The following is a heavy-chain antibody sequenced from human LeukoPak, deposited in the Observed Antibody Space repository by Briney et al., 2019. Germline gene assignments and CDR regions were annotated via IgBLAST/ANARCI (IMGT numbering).Heavy chain of an antibody. CDR3: ARDKGVRSGWSTEHYYYYYMDV. D-gene: IGHD6-19*01. CDR1: GGSISHYY. Sequence: SETLSLTCTVSGGSISHYYWSWLRQPPGKGLGWIGYIYYNGSTNYNPSLKSRVTISVDTSKNQFSLKLRSVTAADTAVYYCARDKGVRSGWSTEHYYYYYMDVWGKGTTVTISS. J-gene: IGHJ6*03. CDR2: IYYNGST. V-gene: IGHV4-59*01.